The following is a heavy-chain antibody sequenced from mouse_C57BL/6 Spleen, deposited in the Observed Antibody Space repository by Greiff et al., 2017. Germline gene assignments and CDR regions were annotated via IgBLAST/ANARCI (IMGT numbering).Heavy chain of an antibody. CDR2: IDPSDSET. Sequence: QVQLQQSGAELVRPGSSVKLSCKASGYTFTSYRMHWVKQRPIPGLEWIGTIDPSDSETHYNEKFKDKATLTVDKSSSTAYMQLSSLTSEASAVYYCARLSDYDTYYYAMDYWGQGTSVTVSS. V-gene: IGHV1-52*01. J-gene: IGHJ4*01. D-gene: IGHD2-4*01. CDR3: ARLSDYDTYYYAMDY. CDR1: GYTFTSYR.